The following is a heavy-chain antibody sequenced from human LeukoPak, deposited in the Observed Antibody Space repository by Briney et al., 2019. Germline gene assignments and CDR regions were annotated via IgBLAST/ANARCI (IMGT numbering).Heavy chain of an antibody. CDR2: ISASGGAT. V-gene: IGHV3-23*01. CDR1: GFIFNTFA. D-gene: IGHD3-22*01. CDR3: AKAQGGVVLTTADY. J-gene: IGHJ4*02. Sequence: GGSLRLSCAASGFIFNTFAMTWVRQAPGKGLEWVSTISASGGATYYADSVKGRFTISRDNSKKTLFLHMSSLRADVTAVYFCAKAQGGVVLTTADYWGQGILVTVSS.